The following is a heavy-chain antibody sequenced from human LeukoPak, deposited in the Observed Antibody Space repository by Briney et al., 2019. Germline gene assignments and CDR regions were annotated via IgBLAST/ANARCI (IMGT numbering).Heavy chain of an antibody. CDR1: GFTFSNYC. D-gene: IGHD1-26*01. CDR3: ARDLGASQHLSWFGP. V-gene: IGHV3-7*05. CDR2: INEDGSVK. Sequence: PGESLRLSCAASGFTFSNYCMSWVRQAPGKGLEWVGNINEDGSVKYYVDSVKGRFTISRDNAKNSLYLQMNSLRAEDTAVYYCARDLGASQHLSWFGPWGQGTLVTVSS. J-gene: IGHJ5*02.